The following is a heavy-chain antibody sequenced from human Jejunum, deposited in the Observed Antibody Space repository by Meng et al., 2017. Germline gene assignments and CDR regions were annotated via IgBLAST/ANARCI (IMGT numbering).Heavy chain of an antibody. CDR1: GYTFTDYY. CDR2: INPNTGDT. J-gene: IGHJ5*02. CDR3: AREERGYSGYVDLREGFDP. D-gene: IGHD5-12*01. V-gene: IGHV1-2*02. Sequence: ASVKVSCKPSGYTFTDYYLHWVRQAPGQGPEWMGWINPNTGDTKYAQNFQGRVSFNRDTSISTAYMELSGLRSDDTAVYYCAREERGYSGYVDLREGFDPWGQGTLVTVSS.